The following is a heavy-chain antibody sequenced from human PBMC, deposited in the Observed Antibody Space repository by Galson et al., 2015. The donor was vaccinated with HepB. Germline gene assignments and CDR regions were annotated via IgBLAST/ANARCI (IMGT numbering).Heavy chain of an antibody. CDR1: GFTFSSYS. D-gene: IGHD3-9*01. J-gene: IGHJ5*02. CDR2: ISSSSSYI. V-gene: IGHV3-21*01. Sequence: SLRLSCAASGFTFSSYSMNWVRQAPGKGLEWVSSISSSSSYIYYADSVKGRFTISRDNAKNSLYLQMNSLRAEDTAVYYCARDHYVFLYDILGFDPWGQGTLVTVSS. CDR3: ARDHYVFLYDILGFDP.